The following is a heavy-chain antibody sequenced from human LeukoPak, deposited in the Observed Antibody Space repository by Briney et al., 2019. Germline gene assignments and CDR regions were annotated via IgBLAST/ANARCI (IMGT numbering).Heavy chain of an antibody. CDR3: AKAGPLVPDY. V-gene: IGHV3-30*18. D-gene: IGHD6-13*01. CDR2: ISYDGSNK. Sequence: GGSLRLSCAASGFTFSSYGMHGVRQAPGKGLEGVAVISYDGSNKYYAASVKGRFTISRDNSKNTLYLQMNSLRAEDTAVYYCAKAGPLVPDYWGQGTLVTVSS. J-gene: IGHJ4*02. CDR1: GFTFSSYG.